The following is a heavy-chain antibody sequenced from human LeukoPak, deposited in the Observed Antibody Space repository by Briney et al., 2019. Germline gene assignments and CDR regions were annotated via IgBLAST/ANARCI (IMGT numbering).Heavy chain of an antibody. CDR1: GYTFTGYY. CDR2: LNPNSGGT. D-gene: IGHD3-16*01. Sequence: ASVTVSCKASGYTFTGYYSHWVRQAPGQGLEWMGRLNPNSGGTNYAQKFQDRVTMTRDTSISTVYMELSRLTSDDTDVYDCATSGLASHASFFYSGPGSLVTVSS. J-gene: IGHJ4*02. V-gene: IGHV1-2*02. CDR3: ATSGLASHASFFY.